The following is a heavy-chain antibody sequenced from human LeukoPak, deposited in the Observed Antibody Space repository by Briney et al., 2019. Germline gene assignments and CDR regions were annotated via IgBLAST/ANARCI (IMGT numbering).Heavy chain of an antibody. V-gene: IGHV3-23*01. CDR1: GFTLSSFA. D-gene: IGHD6-13*01. CDR2: ISGSGGST. CDR3: AKQSAGSSTWYSLHFDY. J-gene: IGHJ4*02. Sequence: GSLRLSCAASGFTLSSFAMSWARQAPGKGLEWVSVISGSGGSTYYTDSVKGRFTISRDNSKNTLYLQMNSLRAEDTAVYFCAKQSAGSSTWYSLHFDYWGEGTRVTVSS.